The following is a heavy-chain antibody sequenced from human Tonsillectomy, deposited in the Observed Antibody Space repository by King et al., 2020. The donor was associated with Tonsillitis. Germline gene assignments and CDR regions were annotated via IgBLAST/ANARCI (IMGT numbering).Heavy chain of an antibody. CDR1: GFTFSIYA. Sequence: VQLVESGGGVVQPGRSLRLSCAASGFTFSIYAMHWVRQAPGKGLEWVAVISYDGSNKYYADSVKGRFTISRDNSKNTLYLQMNSLRAEDTSVYYCAGGGVRYFDWSAFDIWGQGTMVTVSS. D-gene: IGHD3-9*01. V-gene: IGHV3-30-3*01. J-gene: IGHJ3*02. CDR2: ISYDGSNK. CDR3: AGGGVRYFDWSAFDI.